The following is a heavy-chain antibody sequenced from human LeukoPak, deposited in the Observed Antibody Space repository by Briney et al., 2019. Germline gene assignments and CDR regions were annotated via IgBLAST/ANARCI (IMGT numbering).Heavy chain of an antibody. CDR3: ARGMGNYYGSGSYSDLFDH. J-gene: IGHJ4*02. V-gene: IGHV4-59*01. CDR2: IYYSGST. D-gene: IGHD3-10*01. Sequence: SETLSLTCTVSGGSISSYYWSWIRQPPGKGLEWIGYIYYSGSTNYNPSLKSRVTISVDTSKNQFSLKLSSVTAADTAVYYCARGMGNYYGSGSYSDLFDHWGQGTLVTVSS. CDR1: GGSISSYY.